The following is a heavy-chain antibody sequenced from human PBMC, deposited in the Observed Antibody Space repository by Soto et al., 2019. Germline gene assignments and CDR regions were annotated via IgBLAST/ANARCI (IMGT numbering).Heavy chain of an antibody. CDR2: ISGSGGSI. Sequence: EVQLLDSGGGLVQPGGALRLSCSASGFIFSSSAMNWVRQAPGKGLEWVSAISGSGGSIYYADSVKGRLTISRDNYKTSLYLEMDSLRAEDTAVYYCAKGGGDSLRYGMDVWGQGTTVTVSS. J-gene: IGHJ6*02. CDR3: AKGGGDSLRYGMDV. V-gene: IGHV3-23*01. CDR1: GFIFSSSA. D-gene: IGHD2-21*02.